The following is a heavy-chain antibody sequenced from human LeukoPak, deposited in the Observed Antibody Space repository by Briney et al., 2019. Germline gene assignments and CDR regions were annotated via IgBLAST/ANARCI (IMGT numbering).Heavy chain of an antibody. V-gene: IGHV1-8*01. J-gene: IGHJ4*02. CDR2: MNPNSGNT. CDR3: AKENVGFIVVVPAAWHY. D-gene: IGHD2-2*01. CDR1: GYTFTSYD. Sequence: ASVKVSCKASGYTFTSYDINWVRQATGQGLEWMGWMNPNSGNTGYAQKFQGRVTMTRNTSISTAYMELSSLRAEDTAVYYCAKENVGFIVVVPAAWHYWGQGTLVTVSS.